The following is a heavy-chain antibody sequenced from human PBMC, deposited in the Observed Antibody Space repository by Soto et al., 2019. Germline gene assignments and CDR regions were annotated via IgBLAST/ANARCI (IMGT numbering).Heavy chain of an antibody. CDR3: GGHLISL. Sequence: EEQLVVSGGGLVQPGGSLRLSCAASGLTLSSYWMHWVRQAPGKGLEWVARIINDERTISYADSVKGRFTISRDNAKNTVYVQMINLRAEDKAMYYCGGHLISLWGQGTLVSVSS. CDR1: GLTLSSYW. D-gene: IGHD2-8*01. CDR2: IINDERTI. V-gene: IGHV3-74*01. J-gene: IGHJ4*02.